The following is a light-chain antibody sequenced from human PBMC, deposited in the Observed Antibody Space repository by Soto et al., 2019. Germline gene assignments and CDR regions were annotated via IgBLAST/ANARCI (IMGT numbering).Light chain of an antibody. CDR1: SSNIGSNT. V-gene: IGLV1-44*01. CDR2: SNN. Sequence: QSVLTQPPSASGTPGQRVTISCSGSSSNIGSNTVNWYQQLPGTAPKLLIYSNNQRPSGVADRFSGSKSGTSASLAISWLQSEDEADYYCGAWDDSRNGGVFGGGTKLTVL. CDR3: GAWDDSRNGGV. J-gene: IGLJ2*01.